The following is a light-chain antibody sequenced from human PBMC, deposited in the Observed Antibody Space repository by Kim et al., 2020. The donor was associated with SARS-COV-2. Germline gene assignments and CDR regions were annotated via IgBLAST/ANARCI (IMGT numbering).Light chain of an antibody. Sequence: GQRVTVSCSGSSSNIGSSTVNWHQQLPGKAPRLLIYSNNQRPSGVPDRFSGSKSGTSASLDISGLQSEDEADYYCASWDDSLNGPVFGGGTQLTVL. J-gene: IGLJ3*02. CDR1: SSNIGSST. CDR2: SNN. V-gene: IGLV1-44*01. CDR3: ASWDDSLNGPV.